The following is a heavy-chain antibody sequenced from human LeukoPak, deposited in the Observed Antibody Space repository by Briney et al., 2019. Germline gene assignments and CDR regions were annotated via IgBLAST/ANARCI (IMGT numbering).Heavy chain of an antibody. CDR1: GFTFSSYA. CDR3: ARGGCDFWSGYLHYYGMDV. Sequence: GGSLRLSCAASGFTFSSYAMHWVRQAPGKGLEWVAVISYDGSNKYYADSVKGRFTISRDNSKNTLYLQMNSLRAEDTAVYYCARGGCDFWSGYLHYYGMDVWGQGTTVTVSS. V-gene: IGHV3-30-3*01. D-gene: IGHD3-3*01. J-gene: IGHJ6*02. CDR2: ISYDGSNK.